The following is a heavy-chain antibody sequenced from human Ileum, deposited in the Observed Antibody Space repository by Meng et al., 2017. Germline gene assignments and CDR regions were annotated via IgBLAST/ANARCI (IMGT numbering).Heavy chain of an antibody. CDR2: IYYSGST. CDR1: GGSISIGDYY. V-gene: IGHV4-30-4*01. D-gene: IGHD2-15*01. CDR3: ARDRGGSYYFDY. Sequence: QVQLQESGPGLLKSSQTLSLTCTVSGGSISIGDYYWSWVRQPPGKGLEWNGYIYYSGSTYYNPSLKSRAIMSVDTSKNHFSLKLSSVTAADTAVYYCARDRGGSYYFDYWGQGTLVTVSS. J-gene: IGHJ4*02.